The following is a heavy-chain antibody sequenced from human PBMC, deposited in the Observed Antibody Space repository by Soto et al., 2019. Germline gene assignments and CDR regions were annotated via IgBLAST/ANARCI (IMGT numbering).Heavy chain of an antibody. Sequence: SETLSLTCTVSGGSISSYYWSWIRQPPGKGLEWIGYIYYSGSTNYNPSLKSRVTISVDTSKNQFSLKLSSVTAADTAVYYCASHCSSTSCYTNYYYGMDVWGQGTTVTVSS. D-gene: IGHD2-2*02. J-gene: IGHJ6*02. CDR3: ASHCSSTSCYTNYYYGMDV. CDR1: GGSISSYY. CDR2: IYYSGST. V-gene: IGHV4-59*01.